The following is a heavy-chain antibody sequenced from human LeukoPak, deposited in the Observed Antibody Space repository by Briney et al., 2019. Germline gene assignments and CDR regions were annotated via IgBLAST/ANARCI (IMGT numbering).Heavy chain of an antibody. J-gene: IGHJ6*02. Sequence: SETLSLTCAVYGGSFSGYYWSWIRQPPGKGLEWIGEINHSGSTNYNPSLKSRVTISVDTSKNQFSLKLSSVTAADTAVYYCARGHKAMNYYGMDVWGQGTTVTVSS. CDR1: GGSFSGYY. CDR3: ARGHKAMNYYGMDV. CDR2: INHSGST. V-gene: IGHV4-34*01.